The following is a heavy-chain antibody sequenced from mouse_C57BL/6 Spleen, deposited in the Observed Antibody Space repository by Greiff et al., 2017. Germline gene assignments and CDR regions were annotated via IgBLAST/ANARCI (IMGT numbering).Heavy chain of an antibody. CDR2: IWSGGST. CDR3: ARNDGSIPYAMDY. Sequence: VQLQQSGPGLVQPSQSLSITCTVSGFSLTSYGVHWVRQSPGQGLEWLGVIWSGGSTDYNAAFISRLSISKDNSKSQVFFKMNSLQADDTAIYYCARNDGSIPYAMDYWGQGTSVTVSS. CDR1: GFSLTSYG. D-gene: IGHD2-3*01. J-gene: IGHJ4*01. V-gene: IGHV2-2*01.